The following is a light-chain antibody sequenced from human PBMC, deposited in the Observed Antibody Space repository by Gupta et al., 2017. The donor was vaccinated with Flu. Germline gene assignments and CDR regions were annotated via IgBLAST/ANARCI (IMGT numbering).Light chain of an antibody. V-gene: IGLV2-14*01. CDR2: AGI. Sequence: SALTPPASVPGSPGQSIAISCTGTNSDIGAYNYFSWYQQHPGKAPKLMIDAGINRPSGVSTRCSGSMSGNTASLTLAGRQAEDEDDYYGGSYRAVGVFGGGTKLTVL. J-gene: IGLJ2*01. CDR3: GSYRAVGV. CDR1: NSDIGAYNY.